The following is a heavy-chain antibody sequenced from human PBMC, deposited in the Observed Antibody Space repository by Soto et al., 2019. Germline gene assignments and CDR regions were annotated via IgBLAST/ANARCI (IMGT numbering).Heavy chain of an antibody. V-gene: IGHV1-18*01. Sequence: QVQLVQSGAEVKKHGASVKVSCKASGYTFTSYGISCVRQAPGQGLEWMGGVNAYTGTTNYAEKFQGRVTMPTDTPTSSAALELSSLRLDDTPVKWWAREVVYGRTGLVDWGQGTVVSVSS. CDR3: AREVVYGRTGLVD. J-gene: IGHJ1*01. CDR1: GYTFTSYG. D-gene: IGHD2-8*02. CDR2: VNAYTGTT.